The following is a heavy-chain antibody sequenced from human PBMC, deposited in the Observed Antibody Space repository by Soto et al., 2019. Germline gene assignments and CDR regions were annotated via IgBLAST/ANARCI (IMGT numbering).Heavy chain of an antibody. CDR1: GSTFSDYA. Sequence: GGSLRLSCAASGSTFSDYAVNWVRQAPGRGLEWISFISYTSATTHYADSVRGRFTISRDNANNSLYLEMNSLRDEDTAAYFCARDTSRYTYGSFYFDHWGQGALVTVSS. J-gene: IGHJ4*02. CDR2: ISYTSATT. D-gene: IGHD5-18*01. V-gene: IGHV3-48*02. CDR3: ARDTSRYTYGSFYFDH.